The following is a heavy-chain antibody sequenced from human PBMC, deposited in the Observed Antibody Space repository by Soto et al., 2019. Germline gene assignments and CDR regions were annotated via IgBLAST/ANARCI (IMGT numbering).Heavy chain of an antibody. D-gene: IGHD1-7*01. J-gene: IGHJ4*02. CDR1: GFTFSSYW. V-gene: IGHV3-74*01. CDR3: TRVAWNYDFDY. CDR2: INTDGSST. Sequence: EVQLAESGGGLVQPGGSLRLSCAASGFTFSSYWMHWVRQAPGKGLVWVSRINTDGSSTSYADSVKGRFTISRDNAKNTLDLQMNSLRAEDTAVYYCTRVAWNYDFDYWGQGTLVTVSS.